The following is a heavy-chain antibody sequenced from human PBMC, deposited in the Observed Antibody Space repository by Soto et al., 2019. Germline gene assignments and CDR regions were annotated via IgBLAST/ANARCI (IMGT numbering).Heavy chain of an antibody. D-gene: IGHD1-1*01. Sequence: SGPTLVNHTATLTLTCTFSGFSLTSPGMCVSWIRQSPGKALEWLALIERDDDDKYYSTSLKTRLTISKDTRKNQVVLTIANMEPADTATYYCARSIRVHRRFNGMDVWAQGPTVTVSS. V-gene: IGHV2-70*13. CDR3: ARSIRVHRRFNGMDV. CDR1: GFSLTSPGMC. CDR2: IERDDDDK. J-gene: IGHJ6*02.